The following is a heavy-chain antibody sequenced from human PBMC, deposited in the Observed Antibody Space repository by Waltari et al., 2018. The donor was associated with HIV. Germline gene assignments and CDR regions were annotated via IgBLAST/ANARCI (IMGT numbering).Heavy chain of an antibody. J-gene: IGHJ4*02. CDR3: ARDGSGWYGSFDY. D-gene: IGHD6-19*01. CDR2: IWFDGSYK. V-gene: IGHV3-33*01. Sequence: QVQLVVSGGGVVQPGMSLRLSCAGAKFSFSSYGMHWVRHAPGKGLEWVAVIWFDGSYKYYADSVKGRFTISRDNSKNTVYLQMNSLRTEDTAVYFCARDGSGWYGSFDYWGQGTPVTVSS. CDR1: KFSFSSYG.